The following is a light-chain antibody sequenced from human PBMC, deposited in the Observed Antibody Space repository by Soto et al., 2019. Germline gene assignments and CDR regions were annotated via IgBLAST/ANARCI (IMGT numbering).Light chain of an antibody. CDR1: QSVGSN. J-gene: IGKJ1*01. CDR2: GAS. CDR3: QQYNNWPWT. Sequence: EIVMAQAPATLAVSPGEGATLSCRASQSVGSNLAWYQQKPGQAPRLLIFGASTRATGFPPRFSGSGSGTEFTLTISSLQSVDFAVYSCQQYNNWPWTFGQGTKVDIK. V-gene: IGKV3-15*01.